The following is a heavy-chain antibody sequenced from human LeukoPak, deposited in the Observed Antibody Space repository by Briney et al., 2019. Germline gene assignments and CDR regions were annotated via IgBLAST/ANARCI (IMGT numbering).Heavy chain of an antibody. CDR3: ARGQRRLPMVRRVGPQIWFDP. J-gene: IGHJ5*02. D-gene: IGHD3-10*01. V-gene: IGHV4-34*01. CDR1: GGSFSSYY. CDR2: INHSGST. Sequence: SETLSLTCAVYGGSFSSYYWTWIRQPPGKGLEWIGEINHSGSTNYTPSLKSRVSISVDTSKNQFSLKLSSVTAADTAVYYCARGQRRLPMVRRVGPQIWFDPWGQGTLVTVSS.